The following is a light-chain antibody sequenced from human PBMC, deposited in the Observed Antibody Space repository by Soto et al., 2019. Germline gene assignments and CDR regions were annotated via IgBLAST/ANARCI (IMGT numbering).Light chain of an antibody. CDR2: VAS. J-gene: IGKJ5*01. Sequence: DIQMTQSPSSVSAYVGDRVTITCRARQPISNWLAWYQQKPGKAPKLLIYVASALHSGVPSRFSGSGSGTDFTLTISSLQPEDFAVYYCQQRRSWPPTITFGQGTRLEIK. V-gene: IGKV1-12*01. CDR1: QPISNW. CDR3: QQRRSWPPTIT.